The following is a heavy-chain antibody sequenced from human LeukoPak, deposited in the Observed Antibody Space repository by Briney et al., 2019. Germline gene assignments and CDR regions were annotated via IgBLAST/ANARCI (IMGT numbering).Heavy chain of an antibody. J-gene: IGHJ4*02. Sequence: QAGGSLRLSCTVSGFTVSSDSMSWVRQAPGKGLEWVSFIYSGGSTHYSDSVKGRFTISRDNSKNTLYLQMNSLRAEDTAVYYCATRGSGYDPYFDYWGQGTLVTVSS. CDR2: IYSGGST. CDR1: GFTVSSDS. CDR3: ATRGSGYDPYFDY. D-gene: IGHD5-12*01. V-gene: IGHV3-53*01.